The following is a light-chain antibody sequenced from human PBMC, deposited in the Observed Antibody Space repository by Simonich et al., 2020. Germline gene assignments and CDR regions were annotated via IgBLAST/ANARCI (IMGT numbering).Light chain of an antibody. V-gene: IGLV2-14*01. J-gene: IGLJ3*02. CDR2: DVS. Sequence: QSALTQPASVSGSPGQSITISCTGTSSDVGGYNYVSWYQQHTGKAPKLMIYDVSKRPSGVSYRFSGSKSGNTASLTISGLQAEDEADYYCSSYTSSSTWVFGGGTKLTVL. CDR3: SSYTSSSTWV. CDR1: SSDVGGYNY.